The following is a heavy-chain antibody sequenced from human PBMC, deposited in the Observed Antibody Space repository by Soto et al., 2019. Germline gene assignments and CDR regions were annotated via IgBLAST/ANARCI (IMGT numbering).Heavy chain of an antibody. D-gene: IGHD2-2*02. J-gene: IGHJ4*02. CDR1: GFTFSSYA. CDR3: AKVRGDIVVVPAARPFDY. V-gene: IGHV3-23*01. CDR2: ISGSGGST. Sequence: EVQLLESGGGLVQPGVSLRLSCAASGFTFSSYAMSWVRQAPGKWLEWVSAISGSGGSTYYADSVKGRFTISRDNSKNTLYLQMNSLRAEDTAVYYCAKVRGDIVVVPAARPFDYWGQGTLVTVSS.